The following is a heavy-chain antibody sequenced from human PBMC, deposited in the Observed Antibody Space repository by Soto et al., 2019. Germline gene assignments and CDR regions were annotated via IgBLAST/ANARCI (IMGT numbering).Heavy chain of an antibody. Sequence: ASVKVSCKASGYTFNFYGITWVRQAPGQGLEWMGWISGFNGNTNYAADLQGRVTMTTDTSTSTAYMELRGLRSDDTAVYYCARDHSSSWHGWFDPWGQGTLVIVSS. V-gene: IGHV1-18*01. CDR1: GYTFNFYG. D-gene: IGHD6-13*01. CDR3: ARDHSSSWHGWFDP. J-gene: IGHJ5*02. CDR2: ISGFNGNT.